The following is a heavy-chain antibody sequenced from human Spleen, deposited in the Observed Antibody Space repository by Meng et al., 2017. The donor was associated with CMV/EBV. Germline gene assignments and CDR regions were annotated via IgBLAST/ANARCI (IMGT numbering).Heavy chain of an antibody. CDR1: GFTFSTP. CDR3: ARDPGVDF. Sequence: GESLKISCVASGFTFSTPIHWVRQAPGKGLEWVAVVSHDGSNEFYADSVKGRFTISRDNSKNTLYLQMNSLRTGDTAVYYCARDPGVDFWGQGTLVTVSS. J-gene: IGHJ4*02. V-gene: IGHV3-30*04. CDR2: VSHDGSNE. D-gene: IGHD3-3*01.